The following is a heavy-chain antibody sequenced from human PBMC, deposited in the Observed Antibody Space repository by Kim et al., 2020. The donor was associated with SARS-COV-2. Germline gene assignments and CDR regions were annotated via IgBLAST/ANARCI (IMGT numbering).Heavy chain of an antibody. CDR2: IKQDGSEK. D-gene: IGHD3-9*01. CDR1: GFTFSSYW. Sequence: GGSLRLSCAASGFTFSSYWMSWVRQAPGKGLEWVANIKQDGSEKYYVDSVKGRFTISRDNAKNSLYLQMNSLRAEDTAVYYCARDDILTGYYYFDYWGQGTLVTVSS. V-gene: IGHV3-7*01. J-gene: IGHJ4*02. CDR3: ARDDILTGYYYFDY.